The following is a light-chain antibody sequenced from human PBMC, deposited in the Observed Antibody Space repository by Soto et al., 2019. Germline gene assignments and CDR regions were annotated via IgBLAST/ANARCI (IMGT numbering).Light chain of an antibody. CDR3: QQYDNWPPIT. J-gene: IGKJ5*01. CDR2: ATS. V-gene: IGKV3-20*01. Sequence: EIVFTQSPGTLSLSPGETATLSCRASQTVDSDYLAWFQQRPGQAPRLLIFATSRRATDIPDRFSGSGSGTEFTLTISSLQSEDFAVYYCQQYDNWPPITFGQGTRLEIK. CDR1: QTVDSDY.